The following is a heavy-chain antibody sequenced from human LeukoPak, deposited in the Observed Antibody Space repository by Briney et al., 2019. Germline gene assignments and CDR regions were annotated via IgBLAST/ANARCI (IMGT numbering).Heavy chain of an antibody. J-gene: IGHJ4*02. CDR3: ARNVTAGFFDY. Sequence: SETLSLTCAVSGSSITSNYFWAWFRQPPGKGLEWIATIYHSWGIYFNPSLKRRVSISLDASNNQFFLKLASVTAADTAIYYCARNVTAGFFDYWGQGILITASS. D-gene: IGHD1-1*01. V-gene: IGHV4-38-2*01. CDR1: GSSITSNYF. CDR2: IYHSWGI.